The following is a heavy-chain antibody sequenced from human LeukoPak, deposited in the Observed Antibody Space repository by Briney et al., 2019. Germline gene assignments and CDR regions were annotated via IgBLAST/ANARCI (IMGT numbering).Heavy chain of an antibody. J-gene: IGHJ4*02. CDR3: ASQDYDILTGLDY. D-gene: IGHD3-9*01. V-gene: IGHV1-69*13. CDR2: IIPIFGTA. CDR1: GYSFTSYG. Sequence: VKVSCKASGYSFTSYGISWVRQAPGQGLEWMGGIIPIFGTANYAQKFQGRVTITADESTSTAYMELSSLRSEDTAVYYCASQDYDILTGLDYWGQGTLVTVSS.